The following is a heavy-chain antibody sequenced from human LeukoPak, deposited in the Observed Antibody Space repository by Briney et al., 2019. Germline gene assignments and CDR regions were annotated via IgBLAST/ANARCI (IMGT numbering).Heavy chain of an antibody. CDR2: IHNSGGT. J-gene: IGHJ3*02. D-gene: IGHD1-26*01. V-gene: IGHV4-61*02. CDR1: GASISSGSSY. Sequence: SETLSLTCTVSGASISSGSSYWSWIRQPAVEGLEWIGRIHNSGGTIYNPSLNSRVTISVDTSKNQVSLKLTSVTAADTAVYYCARGGIVGTGGPQDDAFDIWGQGTMVTVSS. CDR3: ARGGIVGTGGPQDDAFDI.